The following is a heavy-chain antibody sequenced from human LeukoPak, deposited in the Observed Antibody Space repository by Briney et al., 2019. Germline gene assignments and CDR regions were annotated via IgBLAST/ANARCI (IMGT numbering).Heavy chain of an antibody. Sequence: GGSLRLSCAASGFTFDDYAMHWVRQAPGKGLEWVSGISWNSGSIGYADSVKGRFTISRDNAKNSLYLQMNSLRAEDTALYYCAKGVTMIGSFDYWGQGTLVTVSS. D-gene: IGHD3-22*01. V-gene: IGHV3-9*01. CDR1: GFTFDDYA. J-gene: IGHJ4*02. CDR3: AKGVTMIGSFDY. CDR2: ISWNSGSI.